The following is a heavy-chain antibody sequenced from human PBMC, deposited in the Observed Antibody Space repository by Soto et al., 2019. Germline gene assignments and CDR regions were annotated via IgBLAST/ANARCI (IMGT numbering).Heavy chain of an antibody. CDR3: ARDDCSSTSCFYYYYGMDV. CDR2: ISAYNGNT. V-gene: IGHV1-18*04. Sequence: QVQLVQSGAEVKKPGASVQVSCKASGYTFTSYGISWVRQAPGQGLEWMGWISAYNGNTNYAQKLQGRVTMTTDTSTSTAYMELRSLRSDDTAVYYCARDDCSSTSCFYYYYGMDVWGQGTTVTVSS. D-gene: IGHD2-2*01. J-gene: IGHJ6*02. CDR1: GYTFTSYG.